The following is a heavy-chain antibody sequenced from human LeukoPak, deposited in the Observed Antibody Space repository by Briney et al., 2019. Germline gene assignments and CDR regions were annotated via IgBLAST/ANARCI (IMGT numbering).Heavy chain of an antibody. Sequence: GGSLRLSWAASGXTFSNYVMSWVRQAPGKGLEWLSYITRSSSTIYYADSVKGRFTISRDNAKNSMYLQMNSLRVDDTAVYYCATADRGAFDIWGQGTMVIVSS. CDR1: GXTFSNYV. CDR3: ATADRGAFDI. J-gene: IGHJ3*02. CDR2: ITRSSSTI. V-gene: IGHV3-48*01.